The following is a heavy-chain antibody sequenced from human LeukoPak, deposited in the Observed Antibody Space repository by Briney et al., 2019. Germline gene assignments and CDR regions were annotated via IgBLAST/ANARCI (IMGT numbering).Heavy chain of an antibody. CDR2: INHSGST. V-gene: IGHV4-34*01. J-gene: IGHJ4*02. CDR3: ASGGELKLELRICHY. CDR1: GVSFSGYY. Sequence: SETLSLTCAVYGVSFSGYYWSWIRQPPGKGLEWLGEINHSGSTNYNPSLKSRVTISVDTSKNQFSLKLSSVTAADTAVYYCASGGELKLELRICHYWGQGTLVTVSS. D-gene: IGHD1-7*01.